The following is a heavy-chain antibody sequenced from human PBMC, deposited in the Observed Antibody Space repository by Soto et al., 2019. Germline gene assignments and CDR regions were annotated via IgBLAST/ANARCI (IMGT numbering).Heavy chain of an antibody. CDR2: ISGSGGTT. CDR1: GFTFSSYG. D-gene: IGHD3-10*01. J-gene: IGHJ4*02. CDR3: AKIEVRGVIINFFDY. V-gene: IGHV3-23*01. Sequence: LRLSCAASGFTFSSYGMSWVRRAPGKGLEWVSDISGSGGTTYYADSVKGRFTISRDNSKNTLYLQMNSLRAEDTAVYYCAKIEVRGVIINFFDYWGQGTLVTVSS.